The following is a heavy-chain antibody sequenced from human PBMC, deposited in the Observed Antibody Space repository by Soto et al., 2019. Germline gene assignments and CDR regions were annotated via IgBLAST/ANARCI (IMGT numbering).Heavy chain of an antibody. CDR3: ARVRTPFKYYCAY. J-gene: IGHJ4*02. CDR1: GFTFSSYW. CDR2: IKQDGSEK. V-gene: IGHV3-7*01. Sequence: EVQLVESGGGLVQPGGSLRLSCAASGFTFSSYWMSWVRQAPGKGLEWVANIKQDGSEKYYVDSVKGRFTISRDNAKNSLYLQMNSLRAEDTAVYYCARVRTPFKYYCAYWGQGTLVTVSS.